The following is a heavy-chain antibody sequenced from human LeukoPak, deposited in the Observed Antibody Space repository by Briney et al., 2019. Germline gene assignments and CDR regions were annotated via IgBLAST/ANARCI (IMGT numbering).Heavy chain of an antibody. V-gene: IGHV4/OR15-8*01. D-gene: IGHD6-25*01. CDR1: GGSMSDSIT. Sequence: SETLSLTCSVSGGSMSDSITWGWVRQPPGKGPEWLANIHDDGRTAPNPSLRSRLTISQDRSKNQFSLKVSSVTTADTAFYYCAKVLTAAGLDLWGQRILVTVSS. J-gene: IGHJ5*02. CDR3: AKVLTAAGLDL. CDR2: IHDDGRT.